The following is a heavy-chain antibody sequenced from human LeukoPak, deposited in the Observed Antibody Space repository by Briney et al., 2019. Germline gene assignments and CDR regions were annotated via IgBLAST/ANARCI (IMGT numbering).Heavy chain of an antibody. CDR3: AKARLPVVTAIDAFDI. D-gene: IGHD2-21*02. CDR1: GFTFSNYG. Sequence: GGSLRLSCAASGFTFSNYGMSWVRQAPGKGLEWVSGISGGGGSTNYADSVKGRFTISRDNSKNTLSLQMNSLRTEDTAVYYCAKARLPVVTAIDAFDIWGQGTLATVSS. CDR2: ISGGGGST. J-gene: IGHJ3*02. V-gene: IGHV3-23*01.